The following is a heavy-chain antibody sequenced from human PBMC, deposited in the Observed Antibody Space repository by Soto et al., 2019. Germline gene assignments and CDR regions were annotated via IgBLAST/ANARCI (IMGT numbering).Heavy chain of an antibody. CDR2: IYPGDSDT. D-gene: IGHD6-13*01. V-gene: IGHV5-51*01. CDR1: GYSFISSW. Sequence: EESLKISCQASGYSFISSWIGWVRQRPGKGLEWMGIIYPGDSDTRYSPSFPGQVTISADKSTSTAYLQWSSLKASDTATYYCARMMAASGTAFDYWGQGALVTVSS. CDR3: ARMMAASGTAFDY. J-gene: IGHJ4*02.